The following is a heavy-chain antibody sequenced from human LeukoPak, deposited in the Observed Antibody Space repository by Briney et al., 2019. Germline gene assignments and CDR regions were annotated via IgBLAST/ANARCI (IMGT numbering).Heavy chain of an antibody. Sequence: SETLSLTCAVYGGSFSVYYWSWIRQPPGKGLEWIGEINHSGSTNYNPSLKSRVTISVDTSKNQFSLNLSSVTAADTAVYYCARAIGHYDSSGSIFDPWGQGTLVTVSS. J-gene: IGHJ5*02. CDR3: ARAIGHYDSSGSIFDP. D-gene: IGHD3-22*01. V-gene: IGHV4-34*01. CDR2: INHSGST. CDR1: GGSFSVYY.